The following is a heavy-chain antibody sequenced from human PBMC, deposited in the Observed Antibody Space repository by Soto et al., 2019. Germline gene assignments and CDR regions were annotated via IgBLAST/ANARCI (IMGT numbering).Heavy chain of an antibody. V-gene: IGHV4-39*01. D-gene: IGHD3-10*01. CDR3: ATLWFGEGNY. CDR2: IYYSGST. Sequence: QLQLQESGPGLVKPSETLSLTCTVSGGSISSSSYYWGWIRQPPGKGLEWIGSIYYSGSTYYNPSLKSRVTISVDTSKNQFSLKLSSVTAEDTAVYYCATLWFGEGNYWGQGTLVTVSS. J-gene: IGHJ4*02. CDR1: GGSISSSSYY.